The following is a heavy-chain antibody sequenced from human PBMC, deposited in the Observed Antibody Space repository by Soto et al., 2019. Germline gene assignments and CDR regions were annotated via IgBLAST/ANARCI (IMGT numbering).Heavy chain of an antibody. J-gene: IGHJ4*02. D-gene: IGHD3-9*01. CDR2: IKSKTDGGTT. Sequence: EVQLVESGGGLVKPGGSLRLSCAASGFTFSNAWMSWVRQAPGKGLEWVGRIKSKTDGGTTDYAAPVKGRFTISRDDSKNTLYLQMNSLKTEDTAVYYCTTDPVNRYDILTGYYEDDYWGQGTLVTVSS. V-gene: IGHV3-15*01. CDR1: GFTFSNAW. CDR3: TTDPVNRYDILTGYYEDDY.